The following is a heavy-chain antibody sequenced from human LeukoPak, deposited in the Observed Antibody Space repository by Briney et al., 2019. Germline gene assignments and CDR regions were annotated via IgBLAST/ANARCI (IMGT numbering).Heavy chain of an antibody. CDR1: GFTFSSYA. J-gene: IGHJ6*03. CDR2: ISYDGSNK. V-gene: IGHV3-30*01. Sequence: GGSLRLSCAASGFTFSSYAMHWVRQAPGKGLEWVAVISYDGSNKYYADSVKGRFTISRDNSKNTLYLQMNSLRAEDTAVYYCARGPDPLRSLYYYYVDVWGKGTTVTVSS. D-gene: IGHD3-16*01. CDR3: ARGPDPLRSLYYYYVDV.